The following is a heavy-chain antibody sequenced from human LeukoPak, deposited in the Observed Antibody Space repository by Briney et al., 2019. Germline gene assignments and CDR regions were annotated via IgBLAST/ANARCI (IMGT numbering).Heavy chain of an antibody. V-gene: IGHV3-30-3*01. J-gene: IGHJ4*02. Sequence: GGSLRLSCAASGFTFSSYAMHWVRQAPGKGLEWVAVISYDGSNKHYADSVKGRFTISRDNSKNTLYLQMNSLRAEDTAVYYCARGDYYGSGSYYLRPNDYWGQGTLVTVSS. D-gene: IGHD3-10*01. CDR2: ISYDGSNK. CDR3: ARGDYYGSGSYYLRPNDY. CDR1: GFTFSSYA.